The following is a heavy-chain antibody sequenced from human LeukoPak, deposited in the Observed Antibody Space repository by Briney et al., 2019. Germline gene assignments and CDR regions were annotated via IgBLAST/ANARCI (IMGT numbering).Heavy chain of an antibody. Sequence: GGSLRLSCAASGFTFSDYSMNWVRRAPGKGLEWLSYINSRGSTTYYADSVKGRFTISRDNARNSLFLQMNSLTAEDTAFYYCAVYLEPTTGYWGQGTLVTVSS. J-gene: IGHJ4*02. CDR2: INSRGSTT. V-gene: IGHV3-48*04. CDR1: GFTFSDYS. CDR3: AVYLEPTTGY. D-gene: IGHD1-26*01.